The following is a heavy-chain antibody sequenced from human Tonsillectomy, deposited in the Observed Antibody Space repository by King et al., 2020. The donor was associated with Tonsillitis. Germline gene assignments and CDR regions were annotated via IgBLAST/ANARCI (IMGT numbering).Heavy chain of an antibody. J-gene: IGHJ6*02. CDR1: GFTFSSYG. D-gene: IGHD2-8*01. CDR3: ASCLSGTKYYYYYGLDV. Sequence: QLVQSGGGVVQAGRSLRLSCAASGFTFSSYGMHWVRQAPGKGLEWVAVIWDDGNNKYYRDSVKGRFTISRDNSKNTLYLQMNSLRAEDTAVYYCASCLSGTKYYYYYGLDVWGQGTTVTVSS. CDR2: IWDDGNNK. V-gene: IGHV3-33*01.